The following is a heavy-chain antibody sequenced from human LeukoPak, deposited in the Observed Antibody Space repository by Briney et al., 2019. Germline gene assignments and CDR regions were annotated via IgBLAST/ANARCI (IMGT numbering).Heavy chain of an antibody. CDR2: ISNNGGYT. Sequence: GSLRLSCAASGFTFNSYWMNWVRPAPGKGLEWVSAISNNGGYTYYADSVQGRFTISRDNSKSTLCLQTNSLRAEDTAVYYCAKQLGYCSDGSCYFPYWGQGTLVTVSS. D-gene: IGHD2-15*01. CDR1: GFTFNSYW. J-gene: IGHJ4*02. CDR3: AKQLGYCSDGSCYFPY. V-gene: IGHV3-23*01.